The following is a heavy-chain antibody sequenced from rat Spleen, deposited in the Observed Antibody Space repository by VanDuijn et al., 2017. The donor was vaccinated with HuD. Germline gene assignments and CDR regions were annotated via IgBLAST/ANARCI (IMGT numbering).Heavy chain of an antibody. V-gene: IGHV2-47*01. J-gene: IGHJ2*01. CDR1: GLSLTSNS. D-gene: IGHD4-5*01. CDR2: IWGNGNT. CDR3: ARGNADY. Sequence: QVQLTESGPGLVQPSQTLSLTCTVSGLSLTSNSVSWIRQPPGKGLEWMGVIWGNGNTNYNSALKSRLSISRDTSKSQVFLKMNNLQTEDTAMYFWARGNADYWGQGVMVTVSS.